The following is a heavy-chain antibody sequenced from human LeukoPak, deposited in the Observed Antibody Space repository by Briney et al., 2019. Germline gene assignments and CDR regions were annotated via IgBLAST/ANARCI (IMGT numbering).Heavy chain of an antibody. Sequence: PGGSLRLSCAASGFTFSDYYMSWVRQAPGKGLEWVSGINWNGGSTGYADSVKGRFTISRDNAKNSLYLQMNSLRAEDTALYYCARVTYYYDSSGYSDPLDYWGQGTLVTVSS. D-gene: IGHD3-22*01. V-gene: IGHV3-20*04. CDR1: GFTFSDYY. CDR3: ARVTYYYDSSGYSDPLDY. J-gene: IGHJ4*02. CDR2: INWNGGST.